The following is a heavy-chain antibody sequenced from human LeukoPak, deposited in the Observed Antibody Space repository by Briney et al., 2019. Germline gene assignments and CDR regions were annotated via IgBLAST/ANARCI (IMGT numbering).Heavy chain of an antibody. CDR3: ARDAFRLRWSTVFDY. D-gene: IGHD4-23*01. CDR1: GFTFSSYW. CDR2: IKQDGSEK. J-gene: IGHJ4*02. Sequence: GESLRPSCAASGFTFSSYWMSWVRQAPGKGLEWVANIKQDGSEKYYVDSVKGRFTISRDNAKNSLYLQMNSLRAEDTAVYYCARDAFRLRWSTVFDYWGQGTLVTVSS. V-gene: IGHV3-7*01.